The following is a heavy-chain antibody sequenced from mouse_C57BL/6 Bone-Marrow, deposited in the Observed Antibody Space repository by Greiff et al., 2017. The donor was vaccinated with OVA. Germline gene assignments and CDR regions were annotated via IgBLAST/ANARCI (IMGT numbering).Heavy chain of an antibody. Sequence: EVKLVESGGGLVKPGGSLKLSCAASGFTFSSYTMSWVRQTPEKRLEWVATISGGGGNTYYPDSVKGRFTISRDNAKNTLYLQMSSLRSEDTAVYYCARHDGTSIDYWGQGTTLTVSS. D-gene: IGHD3-3*01. J-gene: IGHJ2*01. CDR3: ARHDGTSIDY. CDR1: GFTFSSYT. CDR2: ISGGGGNT. V-gene: IGHV5-9*04.